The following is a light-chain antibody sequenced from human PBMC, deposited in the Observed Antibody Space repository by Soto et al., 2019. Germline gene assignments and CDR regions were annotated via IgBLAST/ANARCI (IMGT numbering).Light chain of an antibody. CDR1: QSVSSN. J-gene: IGKJ1*01. Sequence: EKLMTQLPAPPSVSPREKNHPSLQGRQSVSSNLAWYQQKPGQAPRLLIYGASTRATGIPARFSGSGSGTEFTLTISSLQSEDFAVYYCQQYNDWLGTFGQGTKV. CDR3: QQYNDWLGT. V-gene: IGKV3-15*01. CDR2: GAS.